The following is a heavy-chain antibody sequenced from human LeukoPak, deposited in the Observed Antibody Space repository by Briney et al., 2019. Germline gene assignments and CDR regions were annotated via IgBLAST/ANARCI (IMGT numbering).Heavy chain of an antibody. CDR3: AKPISGGLAVTADWFHP. CDR2: INANSGTT. J-gene: IGHJ5*01. V-gene: IGHV3-23*01. D-gene: IGHD6-19*01. CDR1: GFPFSVYA. Sequence: QTGGSLRLSCTASGFPFSVYAMSWLRHPPGKGLEWVSTINANSGTTFYAASVRGRFTISRDNSKNTLYLQMNTLRADDTATYYCAKPISGGLAVTADWFHPWGQGTLVVVSS.